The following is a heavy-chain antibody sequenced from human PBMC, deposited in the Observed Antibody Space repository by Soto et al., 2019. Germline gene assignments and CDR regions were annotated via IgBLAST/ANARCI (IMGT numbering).Heavy chain of an antibody. CDR1: CGCIISYY. D-gene: IGHD6-19*01. J-gene: IGHJ6*02. CDR3: ARDRGAVAGLYNYYYYYGMDV. CDR2: IYYSGST. Sequence: SETLSLTCTFSCGCIISYYWSWIRQPPGKGLEWIGYIYYSGSTNYNPSLKSRVTISVDTSKNQFSLKLSSVTAADTAVYYCARDRGAVAGLYNYYYYYGMDVWGQGTTVTVSS. V-gene: IGHV4-59*01.